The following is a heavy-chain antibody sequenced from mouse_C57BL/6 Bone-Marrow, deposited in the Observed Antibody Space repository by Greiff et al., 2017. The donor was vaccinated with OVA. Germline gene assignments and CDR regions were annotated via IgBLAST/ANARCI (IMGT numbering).Heavy chain of an antibody. CDR1: GYTFTDYY. J-gene: IGHJ3*01. CDR2: INPNNGGT. Sequence: VQLQQSGPELVKPGASVKISCKASGYTFTDYYMNWVKQSHGKSLEWIGDINPNNGGTSYNQKFKGKATLTVDKSSSTAYMELRSLTSEVSAVYYCARSRYPYWGQGTLVTVSA. CDR3: ARSRYPY. V-gene: IGHV1-26*01.